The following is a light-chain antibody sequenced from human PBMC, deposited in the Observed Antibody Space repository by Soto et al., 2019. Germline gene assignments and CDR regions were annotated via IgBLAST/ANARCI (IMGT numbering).Light chain of an antibody. CDR2: EVT. Sequence: QSVLTQPPSASGSPGQSVTISCTGPTMNVGGYKYVSWYQHHPGKAPKVVIYEVTKRPSGVPDRFSGSQSGNTASLTVSGLQAEDEADYYCSSYGGTNNVVFGGGTKVTVL. CDR1: TMNVGGYKY. V-gene: IGLV2-8*01. J-gene: IGLJ2*01. CDR3: SSYGGTNNVV.